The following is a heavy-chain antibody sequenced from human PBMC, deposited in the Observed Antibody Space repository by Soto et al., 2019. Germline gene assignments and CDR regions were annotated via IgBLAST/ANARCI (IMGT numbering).Heavy chain of an antibody. J-gene: IGHJ3*02. Sequence: PGGSLRLSCAASGFTFSDYYMSWIRQAPGKGLEWVSYISSSGSTIYYADSVKGRFTISRDNAKNSLYLQMNSLRAEDTAVYYWARDDWNDFGESGYDAFDIWGQGTMVTVSS. CDR2: ISSSGSTI. D-gene: IGHD1-1*01. CDR3: ARDDWNDFGESGYDAFDI. CDR1: GFTFSDYY. V-gene: IGHV3-11*01.